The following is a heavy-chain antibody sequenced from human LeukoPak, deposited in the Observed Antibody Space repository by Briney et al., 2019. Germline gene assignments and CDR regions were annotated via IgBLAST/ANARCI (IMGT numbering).Heavy chain of an antibody. CDR1: ALPPSNYA. Sequence: PGGSLKLSCAASALPPSNYAMSWVRQAPGKGLEWVSSISDGGWTAYTDSVKGRFTISGDNSRNTVYLQMNSLRVEDTAVYYCARWGAYGYGIDYWGQGTLVTVSS. CDR3: ARWGAYGYGIDY. J-gene: IGHJ4*02. D-gene: IGHD5-18*01. CDR2: ISDGGWT. V-gene: IGHV3-53*01.